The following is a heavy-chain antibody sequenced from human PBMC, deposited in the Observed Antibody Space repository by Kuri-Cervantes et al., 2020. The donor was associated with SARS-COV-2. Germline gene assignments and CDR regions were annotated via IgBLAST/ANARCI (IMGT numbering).Heavy chain of an antibody. Sequence: GSLRLSCTVSGGSISSYYWSWIRQPAGKGLEWIGSIYDSGSTYYNPSLKSRVTISVDTSKNQFSLKLSSVTAADTAVYYCARDRTVTTLYYYYMDVWGKGTTVTVSS. D-gene: IGHD4-17*01. CDR1: GGSISSYY. CDR3: ARDRTVTTLYYYYMDV. V-gene: IGHV4-4*07. CDR2: IYDSGST. J-gene: IGHJ6*03.